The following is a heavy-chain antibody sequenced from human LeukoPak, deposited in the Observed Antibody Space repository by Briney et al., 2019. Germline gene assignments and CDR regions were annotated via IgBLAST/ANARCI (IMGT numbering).Heavy chain of an antibody. Sequence: SGPALVKPTQTLTLTCTFSGFSLSTSGMCVSWIRQPPGKALEWLARIDWDDDKYYSTSLKTRLTISKDTSKNQVVLTMTNMDPVDTATYYCARMDSSSRGGAFDIWGQGTMVTVSS. D-gene: IGHD6-13*01. J-gene: IGHJ3*02. V-gene: IGHV2-70*11. CDR2: IDWDDDK. CDR1: GFSLSTSGMC. CDR3: ARMDSSSRGGAFDI.